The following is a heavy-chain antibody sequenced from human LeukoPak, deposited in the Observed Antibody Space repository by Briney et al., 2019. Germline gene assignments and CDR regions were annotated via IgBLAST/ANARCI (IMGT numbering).Heavy chain of an antibody. Sequence: ASVKVSCKASGYTFTGYYMHWVRQAPGQGLEWMGWINPNSGGTNYAQKFQGRVTMTRDTSISTAYMELRRLRSDDTAEYYCARGGWVRGVITRTGLDYWGQGTLVTVSS. CDR2: INPNSGGT. V-gene: IGHV1-2*02. D-gene: IGHD3-10*01. J-gene: IGHJ4*02. CDR3: ARGGWVRGVITRTGLDY. CDR1: GYTFTGYY.